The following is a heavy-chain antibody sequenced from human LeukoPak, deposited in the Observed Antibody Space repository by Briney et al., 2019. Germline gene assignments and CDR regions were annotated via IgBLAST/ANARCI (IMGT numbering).Heavy chain of an antibody. CDR2: ISGSGGST. J-gene: IGHJ6*04. CDR1: GFTFSSYA. V-gene: IGHV3-23*01. Sequence: PGGSLRLSCAASGFTFSSYAMSWVRQAPGKGLEWVSAISGSGGSTNYADSVKGRFTLSRDSSRNTLYLEMNSLRAEDTAVYYCAELGITMIGGVWGKGTTVTISS. D-gene: IGHD3-10*02. CDR3: AELGITMIGGV.